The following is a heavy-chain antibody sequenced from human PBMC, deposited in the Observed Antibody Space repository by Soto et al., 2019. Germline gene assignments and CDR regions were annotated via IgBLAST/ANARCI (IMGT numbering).Heavy chain of an antibody. CDR1: GDAFNSYA. V-gene: IGHV1-69*06. D-gene: IGHD2-15*01. CDR2: IIPIFDTA. CDR3: AREILGYCSGGSCYTDY. Sequence: SVKVSYKASGDAFNSYAFSWVRQAPVQGLEWMGGIIPIFDTANYPQKLQGRVTISADKATSTISMELSSLRSEDTAVYYCAREILGYCSGGSCYTDYWAQGTLVTVYS. J-gene: IGHJ4*02.